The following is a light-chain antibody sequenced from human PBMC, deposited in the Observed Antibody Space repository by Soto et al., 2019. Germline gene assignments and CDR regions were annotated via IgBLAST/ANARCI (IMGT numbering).Light chain of an antibody. CDR2: YGS. V-gene: IGKV3-15*01. J-gene: IGKJ4*02. CDR1: QGIRNH. CDR3: QQRSSWPLT. Sequence: EIVMTQSPATLSVSPGERVTLSCRASQGIRNHLAWYQHKPGQAPRLLISYGSAGATGIPARFSGSGSGTEFTLTINSLQSEDFAVYYCQQRSSWPLTFGGGTKVDIK.